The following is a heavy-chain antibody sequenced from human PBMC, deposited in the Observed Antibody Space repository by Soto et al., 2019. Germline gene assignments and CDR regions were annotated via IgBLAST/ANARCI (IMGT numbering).Heavy chain of an antibody. CDR1: GFNFNSYT. D-gene: IGHD3-3*01. J-gene: IGHJ6*02. CDR3: ARERGRDFGVVTQPLYYYYVMDV. V-gene: IGHV3-21*01. Sequence: GGSLRLSCAASGFNFNSYTINWVRQAPGKRLEWLSSISSSGYIFSTDSVRGRFTISRDNAKNSVYLQINSLRAEDTAVYYCARERGRDFGVVTQPLYYYYVMDVWGQGTTVTVSS. CDR2: ISSSGYI.